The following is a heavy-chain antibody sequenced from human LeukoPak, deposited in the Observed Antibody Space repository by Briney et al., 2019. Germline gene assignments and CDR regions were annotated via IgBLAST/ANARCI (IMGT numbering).Heavy chain of an antibody. V-gene: IGHV3-30*19. CDR1: GFSFSTYA. Sequence: GSLRLSCAASGFSFSTYAMHWVRQAPGKGLEWVAVISYDGSNKYYADSVKGRFTISRDNSKNTLYLQMNSLRAEDTAVYYCARGQLGYCSGGSCYSVDYWGQGTLVTVSS. J-gene: IGHJ4*02. CDR3: ARGQLGYCSGGSCYSVDY. CDR2: ISYDGSNK. D-gene: IGHD2-15*01.